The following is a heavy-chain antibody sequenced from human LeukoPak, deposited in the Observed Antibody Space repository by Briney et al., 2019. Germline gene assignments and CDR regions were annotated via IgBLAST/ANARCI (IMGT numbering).Heavy chain of an antibody. Sequence: SETLSLTCTVSGGSISSSSYYWGWVRQPPGTGLEWLGSIYYSGSTYYNPSLKSRVTISVDTSKNQFSLKLSSVTAADTAVYYCARQDIVVVPAAHTFDYWGQGTLVTVSS. CDR3: ARQDIVVVPAAHTFDY. CDR1: GGSISSSSYY. CDR2: IYYSGST. V-gene: IGHV4-39*01. J-gene: IGHJ4*02. D-gene: IGHD2-2*01.